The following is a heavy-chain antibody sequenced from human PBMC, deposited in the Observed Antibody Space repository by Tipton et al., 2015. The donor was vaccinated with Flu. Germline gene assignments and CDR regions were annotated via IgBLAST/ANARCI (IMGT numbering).Heavy chain of an antibody. Sequence: SLRLSCAASGFTFSDYYMSWIRQAPGKGLEWVSYISSSGSTMYYADSVKGRFTISRDNAKNSLYLQMNSLRADDTAVYFCARGGYYDTGAYFYWGQGTLVTVSS. V-gene: IGHV3-11*01. CDR1: GFTFSDYY. CDR3: ARGGYYDTGAYFY. J-gene: IGHJ4*02. D-gene: IGHD3-22*01. CDR2: ISSSGSTM.